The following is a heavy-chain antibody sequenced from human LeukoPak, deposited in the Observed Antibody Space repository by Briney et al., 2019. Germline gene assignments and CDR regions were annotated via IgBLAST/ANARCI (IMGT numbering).Heavy chain of an antibody. CDR2: IIPILRTA. Sequence: GSSLTVSCKASGDTFTSNAVSWVRQAPGQGLEWMGRIIPILRTAEYAQKFQGRLTITADRSTSTAYMELSSLRSDDTVVYYCAKGKGFVGHFDFWGQGTLVTVSS. J-gene: IGHJ4*02. D-gene: IGHD3-3*01. CDR1: GDTFTSNA. V-gene: IGHV1-69*04. CDR3: AKGKGFVGHFDF.